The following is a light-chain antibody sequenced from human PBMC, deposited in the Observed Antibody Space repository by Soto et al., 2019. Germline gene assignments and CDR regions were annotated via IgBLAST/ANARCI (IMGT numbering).Light chain of an antibody. CDR3: QQCYSSPPR. V-gene: IGKV1-39*01. CDR2: AAS. CDR1: QSISNH. Sequence: DIQMTQSPSSLSASVEDRVIITCRASQSISNHLNWYQQKPGKDPKLLIFAASSLESGVPSRCSGSRSGPDFTLTISSLQPEDFATYYCQQCYSSPPRFGQGTKVEIK. J-gene: IGKJ1*01.